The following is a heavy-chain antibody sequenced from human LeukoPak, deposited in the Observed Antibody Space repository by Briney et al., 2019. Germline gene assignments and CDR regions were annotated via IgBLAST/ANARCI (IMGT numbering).Heavy chain of an antibody. CDR3: ARGLLWFGELSTLGY. J-gene: IGHJ4*02. Sequence: ASVKVSCKASGGTFSRYGISWVRQALGQRLEWMGWINAGNGNTKYSQNLQGRVTIAGDTSASTAYMELTSLRSEDTAVYYCARGLLWFGELSTLGYWGQGTLVTVSS. CDR1: GGTFSRYG. D-gene: IGHD3-10*01. V-gene: IGHV1-3*01. CDR2: INAGNGNT.